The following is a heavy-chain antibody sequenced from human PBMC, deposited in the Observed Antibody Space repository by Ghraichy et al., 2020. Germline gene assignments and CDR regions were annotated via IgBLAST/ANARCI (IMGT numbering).Heavy chain of an antibody. J-gene: IGHJ5*02. CDR1: GGSISSGGYS. D-gene: IGHD4-17*01. CDR3: ARGADYGDFHSPRA. V-gene: IGHV4-30-2*01. CDR2: IFHRGST. Sequence: SETLSLTCAVSGGSISSGGYSWSWIRQPPGKGLEWIGYIFHRGSTYYNPSLKSRVSISVDRSKNQFSLRLSSVTAADTAVYYCARGADYGDFHSPRAWGQGTLVIVSP.